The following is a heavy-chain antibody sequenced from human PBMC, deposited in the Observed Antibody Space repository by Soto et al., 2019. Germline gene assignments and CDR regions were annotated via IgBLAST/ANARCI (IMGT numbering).Heavy chain of an antibody. CDR1: GYNFIDFH. D-gene: IGHD3-9*01. CDR2: ISPKSGGT. CDR3: ARPQGYISDWYYFDL. V-gene: IGHV1-2*02. J-gene: IGHJ4*02. Sequence: QVQLVQSGAEVKKPGASVKVSCEASGYNFIDFHIHWVRQAPGQGFEWMGRISPKSGGTNYAQKFEGRVTMTWDTSLNTAYMELSSLKSDDTAVYYCARPQGYISDWYYFDLWGQGTRVTVSS.